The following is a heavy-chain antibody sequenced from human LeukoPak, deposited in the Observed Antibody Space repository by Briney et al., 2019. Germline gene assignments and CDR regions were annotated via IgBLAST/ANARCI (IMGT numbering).Heavy chain of an antibody. D-gene: IGHD1-26*01. CDR3: AREVGASYLDH. CDR2: IIPLVGSA. Sequence: SVKVSCKAPGGTFTSYSYAISWVRQAPGQGLEWMGGIIPLVGSAAYAQKFQGRVTISTDEATNTVHMEVSSLTSDDTAVYYCAREVGASYLDHWGQGTLVTVSS. V-gene: IGHV1-69*05. CDR1: GGTFTSYSYA. J-gene: IGHJ4*02.